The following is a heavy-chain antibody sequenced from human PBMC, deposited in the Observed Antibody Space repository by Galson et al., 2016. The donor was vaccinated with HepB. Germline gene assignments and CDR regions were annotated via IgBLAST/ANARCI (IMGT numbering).Heavy chain of an antibody. CDR1: GGSIGDYY. D-gene: IGHD2-2*01. CDR3: ARGSYCSRASCYTSPFDF. CDR2: IYYSGST. Sequence: SETLSLTCTVSGGSIGDYYWNWIRQPPGKGLEWVGYIYYSGSTTYNPSLKSRVTISVDTSKSQFSLKSNSVTAADTALYYCARGSYCSRASCYTSPFDFWGQGILVTVSS. V-gene: IGHV4-59*01. J-gene: IGHJ4*02.